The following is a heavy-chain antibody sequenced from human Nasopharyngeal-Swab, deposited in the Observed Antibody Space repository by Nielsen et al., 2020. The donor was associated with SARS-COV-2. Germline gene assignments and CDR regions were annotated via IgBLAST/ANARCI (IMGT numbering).Heavy chain of an antibody. V-gene: IGHV1-45*02. Sequence: SVKVSCKASGFSITYRFLHWMRQAPGQALEWMGWITPFNGNAKYAQNFQGRVSIPRDGSRTTASLELSSPRPDDTAMYFCASGQCINGVCNPTDGLDVWGQGTSVTVS. CDR3: ASGQCINGVCNPTDGLDV. CDR2: ITPFNGNA. D-gene: IGHD2-8*01. J-gene: IGHJ6*02. CDR1: GFSITYRF.